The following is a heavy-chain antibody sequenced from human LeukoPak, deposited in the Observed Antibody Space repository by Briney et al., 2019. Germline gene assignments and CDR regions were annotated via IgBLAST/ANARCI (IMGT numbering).Heavy chain of an antibody. Sequence: PGGSLRLSCAASGFTFSNDWMCWVRQAPGKGLEWVANINQDESKKYYADSVKGRFTISRDNANNSLYLQMSSLTAEDTAIYYCARDHAYRADYWGQGTLVTVSS. CDR3: ARDHAYRADY. D-gene: IGHD2-2*01. J-gene: IGHJ4*02. CDR2: INQDESKK. V-gene: IGHV3-7*01. CDR1: GFTFSNDW.